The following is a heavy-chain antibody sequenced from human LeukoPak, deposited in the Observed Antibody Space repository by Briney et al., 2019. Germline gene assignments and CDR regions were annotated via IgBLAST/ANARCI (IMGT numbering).Heavy chain of an antibody. J-gene: IGHJ2*01. CDR3: ASNVWLRGGDYWYFDL. D-gene: IGHD5-18*01. Sequence: SVKVSCKASGGTFSSYAISWVRQAPGQGLEWIGGIVPILGTASYAQKFQGRVTITADESTSTAFMELSSLRADDTAVYYCASNVWLRGGDYWYFDLWGRGTLVTVSS. CDR2: IVPILGTA. CDR1: GGTFSSYA. V-gene: IGHV1-69*01.